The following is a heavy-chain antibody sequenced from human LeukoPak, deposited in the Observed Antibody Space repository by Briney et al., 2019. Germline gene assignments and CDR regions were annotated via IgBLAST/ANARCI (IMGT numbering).Heavy chain of an antibody. Sequence: GGSLRLSCSASGFTFSDAWMTWVRQAPGKGLEWVGRIKANKDGGTTESAAPVKGRITISRDDSKNMVYLQMNGLKIEDTAAYYCATEYFGAFNFWGQGSLVTVSS. D-gene: IGHD3-10*01. V-gene: IGHV3-15*01. CDR2: IKANKDGGTT. J-gene: IGHJ4*02. CDR1: GFTFSDAW. CDR3: ATEYFGAFNF.